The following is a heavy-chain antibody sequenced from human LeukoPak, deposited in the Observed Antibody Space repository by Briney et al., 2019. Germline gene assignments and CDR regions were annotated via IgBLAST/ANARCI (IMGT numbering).Heavy chain of an antibody. D-gene: IGHD6-13*01. CDR2: IHSGGST. CDR1: GFTFSSYA. CDR3: ARGLYSSTWYDY. V-gene: IGHV3-53*01. J-gene: IGHJ4*02. Sequence: GGSLRLSCAASGFTFSSYAMSWVRQAPGKGLEWVSVIHSGGSTNYADSVKGRFTISRDISKNTLYLQMNSLRAEDTAVYYCARGLYSSTWYDYWGQGTLVTVSS.